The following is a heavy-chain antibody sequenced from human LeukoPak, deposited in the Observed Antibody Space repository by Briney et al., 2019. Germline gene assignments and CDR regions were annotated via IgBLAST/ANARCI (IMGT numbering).Heavy chain of an antibody. Sequence: PSGTLSLTCAVSGGSISSSNWWSWVRQPPGKGLEWIGEIYHSGSTNYNPSLKSRDTISVDTSKNQFSLKLSSVTAADTAVYYCARDLHDSSGYYDYWGQGTLVTVSS. J-gene: IGHJ4*02. CDR1: GGSISSSNW. CDR2: IYHSGST. V-gene: IGHV4-4*02. CDR3: ARDLHDSSGYYDY. D-gene: IGHD3-22*01.